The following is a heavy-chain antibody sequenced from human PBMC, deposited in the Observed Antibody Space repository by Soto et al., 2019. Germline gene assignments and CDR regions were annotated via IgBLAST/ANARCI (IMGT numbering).Heavy chain of an antibody. D-gene: IGHD6-13*01. CDR3: ARDSSYRQQLPDY. CDR1: GFTFSSYG. J-gene: IGHJ4*02. Sequence: QVQLVESGGGVVQPGRSLRLSCAASGFTFSSYGIHWVRQAPGKGLEWVAVIWYDGSNKYYADSVKGRFTISRDNSKNTLYLQMNSLRAEDTAVYYCARDSSYRQQLPDYWGQGTLLTVSS. CDR2: IWYDGSNK. V-gene: IGHV3-33*01.